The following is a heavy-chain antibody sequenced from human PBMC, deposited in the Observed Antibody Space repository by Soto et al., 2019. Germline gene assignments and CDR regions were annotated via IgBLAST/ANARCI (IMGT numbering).Heavy chain of an antibody. CDR2: ISGSGDST. V-gene: IGHV3-23*01. CDR1: GFTFNSYA. Sequence: EVQLLESGGGLAQPGGSLRLSCAASGFTFNSYAMTWVRQAPGKGLEWVSAISGSGDSTYYADSVKGRFTISRDNSKNTLYRQMIRLRAAATAVYSCAKAAHSSRYYPRGDWFDPWGQGTLVTVSS. J-gene: IGHJ5*02. CDR3: AKAAHSSRYYPRGDWFDP. D-gene: IGHD3-22*01.